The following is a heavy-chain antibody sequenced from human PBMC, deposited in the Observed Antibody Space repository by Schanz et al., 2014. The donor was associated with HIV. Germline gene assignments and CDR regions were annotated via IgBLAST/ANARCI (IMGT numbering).Heavy chain of an antibody. V-gene: IGHV3-30*18. J-gene: IGHJ6*02. Sequence: QVQLVESGGGVVQPGRSLRLSCTASGLTFSSSIMHWVRQAPGKGLEWVAVIWYHGSKKYYADSVKGRFTISRDNSKNTLYLQMNSLRTEDTAVYYCAKVARWDYYGMDVWGQGTTVTVSS. CDR2: IWYHGSKK. CDR1: GLTFSSSI. CDR3: AKVARWDYYGMDV.